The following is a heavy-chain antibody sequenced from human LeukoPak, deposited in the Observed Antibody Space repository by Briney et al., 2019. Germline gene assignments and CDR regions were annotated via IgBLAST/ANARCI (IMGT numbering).Heavy chain of an antibody. Sequence: SQTLSLTCTVSGYSISSGYYWGWIRQPPGKGLEWIGSIYHSGSTYYNPSLKSRVTISVDTSKNQFSLKLSSVTAADTAVYYCARDLKGQYQDAFDIWGQGTMVTVSS. CDR1: GYSISSGYY. J-gene: IGHJ3*02. CDR3: ARDLKGQYQDAFDI. D-gene: IGHD2-2*01. CDR2: IYHSGST. V-gene: IGHV4-38-2*02.